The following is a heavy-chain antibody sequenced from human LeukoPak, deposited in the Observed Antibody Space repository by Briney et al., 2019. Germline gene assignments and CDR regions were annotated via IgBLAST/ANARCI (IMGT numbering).Heavy chain of an antibody. V-gene: IGHV5-51*01. CDR1: GYSFTSYW. CDR2: IHPGDSDT. CDR3: ATHPGGLQSGFDN. D-gene: IGHD5-24*01. Sequence: GESLKISCKGSGYSFTSYWIGWVRQMPGKGLEYMGIIHPGDSDTRYSPSFQGQVTISVDRSSSTAYIQWSRLKASDTAMYYCATHPGGLQSGFDNSGQGTLVTVSS. J-gene: IGHJ4*02.